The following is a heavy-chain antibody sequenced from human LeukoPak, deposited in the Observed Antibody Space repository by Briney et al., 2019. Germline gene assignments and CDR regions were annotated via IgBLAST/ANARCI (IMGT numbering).Heavy chain of an antibody. CDR1: GGTFSSYT. Sequence: GASVKVSCKASGGTFSSYTISWVRQAPGQGLKWMGGIIPILGIANYAQKFQGRVTITADKSTSTAYMELSSLRSEDTAMYYCARDSLLGFDPWGQGTLVTVSS. V-gene: IGHV1-69*10. CDR2: IIPILGIA. J-gene: IGHJ5*02. CDR3: ARDSLLGFDP. D-gene: IGHD2-8*02.